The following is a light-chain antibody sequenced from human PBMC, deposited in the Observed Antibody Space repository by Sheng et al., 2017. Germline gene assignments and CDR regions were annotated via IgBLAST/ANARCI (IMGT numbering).Light chain of an antibody. J-gene: IGKJ2*03. Sequence: DIQMTQSPSSLSASVGDRVAITCRASQSIGRGLNWYQHKPGKAPKLLIYAASSLESGAPSRFSGSGSGTDFTLTISSLQPEDFATYYCQQSQGFPYGFGQGTKLEIK. CDR3: QQSQGFPYG. CDR1: QSIGRG. V-gene: IGKV1-39*01. CDR2: AAS.